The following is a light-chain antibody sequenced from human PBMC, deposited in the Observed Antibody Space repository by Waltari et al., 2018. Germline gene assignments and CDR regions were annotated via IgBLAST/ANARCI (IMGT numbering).Light chain of an antibody. V-gene: IGLV2-11*01. CDR1: SSDIGYYNA. CDR2: EVS. CDR3: SSYAGSNTYDV. Sequence: QAAPTQPPSVSGSPGQSVTISCTGTSSDIGYYNAVSWYQQHPGKAPKLMISEVSKRPSGVSARFSGSKSGNTASLTISGLQAEDEADYYCSSYAGSNTYDVFGSGTKLTVL. J-gene: IGLJ6*01.